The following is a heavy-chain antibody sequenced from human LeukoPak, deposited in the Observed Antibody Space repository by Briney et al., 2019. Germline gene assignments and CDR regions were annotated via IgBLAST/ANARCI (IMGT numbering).Heavy chain of an antibody. V-gene: IGHV3-30*04. CDR2: ISYDGSNR. CDR3: ARDKGYCSSTSCYGYYYYGMDV. CDR1: GFTFSSYA. J-gene: IGHJ6*04. D-gene: IGHD2-2*01. Sequence: GGSLRLSCAASGFTFSSYAMHWVCQAPGKGLEWVAVISYDGSNRYYADSVKGRFTISRDNSKNTLYLQMNSLRAEDTAVYYCARDKGYCSSTSCYGYYYYGMDVWGKGTTVTVSS.